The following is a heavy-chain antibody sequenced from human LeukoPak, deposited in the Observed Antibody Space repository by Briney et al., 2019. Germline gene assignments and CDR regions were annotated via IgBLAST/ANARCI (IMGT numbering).Heavy chain of an antibody. CDR3: ARDFCSAGSCYPDN. J-gene: IGHJ4*02. CDR2: IYSGGST. V-gene: IGHV3-66*01. Sequence: GGSLRLSCAASGFTVSSNYMSWVRQAPGKGLEWVSDIYSGGSTYYADSVKGRFTISRDNSKNTLYLQMNSLRVEDTAVYYCARDFCSAGSCYPDNWGQGTLVTVSS. CDR1: GFTVSSNY. D-gene: IGHD2-15*01.